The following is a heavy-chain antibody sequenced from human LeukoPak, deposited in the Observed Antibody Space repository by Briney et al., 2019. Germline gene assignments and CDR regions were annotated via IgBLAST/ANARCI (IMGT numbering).Heavy chain of an antibody. D-gene: IGHD1-26*01. CDR1: GYTLTELS. CDR2: FDPEDGET. Sequence: GASVKVSCKVSGYTLTELSMHWVRQAPVKGLEWMGGFDPEDGETIYAQKFQGRVTMTEDTSTDTAYMELSSLRSEDTAVYYCATATYSGSYQYFDYWGQGTLVTVSS. CDR3: ATATYSGSYQYFDY. J-gene: IGHJ4*02. V-gene: IGHV1-24*01.